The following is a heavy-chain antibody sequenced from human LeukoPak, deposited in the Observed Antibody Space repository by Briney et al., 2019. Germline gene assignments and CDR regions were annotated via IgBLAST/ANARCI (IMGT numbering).Heavy chain of an antibody. Sequence: GSLRLSCAASGFTFSSYAMSWVRQAPGKGLEWVSAISGSGGSTYYADSVKGRFTISRDNSKNTLYLQMNSLRAEDTAVYYCAKDLGLVVVPAATAYFDCWGQGTLVTVSS. D-gene: IGHD2-2*01. CDR1: GFTFSSYA. CDR3: AKDLGLVVVPAATAYFDC. CDR2: ISGSGGST. J-gene: IGHJ4*02. V-gene: IGHV3-23*01.